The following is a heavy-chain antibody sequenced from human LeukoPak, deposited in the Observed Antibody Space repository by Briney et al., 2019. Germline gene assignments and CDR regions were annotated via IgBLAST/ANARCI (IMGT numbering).Heavy chain of an antibody. CDR3: ASTPKQWLVTLPYYYCGMDV. D-gene: IGHD6-19*01. Sequence: PSETLSLTCTLSGCSISSYYWSGIRQPPGRGLEGIGYIYYSGSTNYNPSLKSRVTISLDTSQKQFSLKLSSVTAADTAVYYCASTPKQWLVTLPYYYCGMDVWGQGTTVTVSS. J-gene: IGHJ6*02. CDR2: IYYSGST. CDR1: GCSISSYY. V-gene: IGHV4-59*01.